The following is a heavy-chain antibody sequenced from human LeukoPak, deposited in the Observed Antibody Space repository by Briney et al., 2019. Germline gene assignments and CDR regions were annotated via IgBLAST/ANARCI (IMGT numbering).Heavy chain of an antibody. D-gene: IGHD2-15*01. J-gene: IGHJ1*01. CDR3: AKGVVVAATDKYFQH. CDR2: FDPEDGET. Sequence: GASVKVSCKVSGYTLTELSMHWVRQAPGKGLEWMGGFDPEDGETIYAQKFQGRVTMTEDTSTDTAYMELSSLRSEDTAVYYCAKGVVVAATDKYFQHWGQGTLVTVSS. CDR1: GYTLTELS. V-gene: IGHV1-24*01.